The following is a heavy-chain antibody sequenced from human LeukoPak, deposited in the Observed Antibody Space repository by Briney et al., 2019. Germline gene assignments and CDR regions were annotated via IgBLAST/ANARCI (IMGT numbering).Heavy chain of an antibody. J-gene: IGHJ4*02. D-gene: IGHD5-18*01. Sequence: PGGSLRLSCAASGFTFSSYAMHWVRQAPGKGLEYVSAISSNGGSTYYANSVKGRFTISRDNSKNTLYLQMGSLRAEDMAVYYCARDDRLSRGYSYGSLDCWGQGTLVTVSS. CDR2: ISSNGGST. CDR3: ARDDRLSRGYSYGSLDC. CDR1: GFTFSSYA. V-gene: IGHV3-64*01.